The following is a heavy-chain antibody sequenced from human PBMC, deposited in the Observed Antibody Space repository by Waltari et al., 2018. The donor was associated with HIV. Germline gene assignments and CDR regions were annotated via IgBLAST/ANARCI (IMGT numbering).Heavy chain of an antibody. CDR1: GFTFSSYN. J-gene: IGHJ5*02. CDR2: ISSSSSYI. D-gene: IGHD6-13*01. CDR3: ARDSLRGIGADGNWFDP. V-gene: IGHV3-21*01. Sequence: EVQLVESGGGLVKPGGSLRLSCAASGFTFSSYNMNWVRQAPGKGLEWVSFISSSSSYIYYADSVKGRFTISRDNAKNSLNLQRNSLRAEDTAVYYCARDSLRGIGADGNWFDPWGQGTLVTVSS.